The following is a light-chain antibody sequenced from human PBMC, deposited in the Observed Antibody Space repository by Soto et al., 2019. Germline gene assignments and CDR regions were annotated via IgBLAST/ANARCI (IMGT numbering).Light chain of an antibody. CDR2: AAS. J-gene: IGKJ3*01. CDR1: QSISSY. Sequence: DLQMTQSPSSLSASVGDRVTITCRASQSISSYLNWHQQKPGKAPKLLIYAASSLQSGVPSRLSGSGSGTDFTLTISSLQPEDFATYYCQQSYSTPFTFGPGTKVDIK. V-gene: IGKV1-39*01. CDR3: QQSYSTPFT.